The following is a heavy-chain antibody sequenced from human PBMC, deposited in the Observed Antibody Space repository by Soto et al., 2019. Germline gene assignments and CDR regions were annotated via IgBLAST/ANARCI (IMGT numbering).Heavy chain of an antibody. CDR3: ARELFRYYYYGMDV. J-gene: IGHJ6*02. D-gene: IGHD2-21*01. CDR1: GFTFSSYW. Sequence: PGGSLRLSCAASGFTFSSYWMHWVRQAPGKGLVWVSRINSDGSSTSYADSVKGRFTISRDNSKNTLYLQMNSLRAEDTAVYYCARELFRYYYYGMDVWGQGTTVTVSS. V-gene: IGHV3-74*01. CDR2: INSDGSST.